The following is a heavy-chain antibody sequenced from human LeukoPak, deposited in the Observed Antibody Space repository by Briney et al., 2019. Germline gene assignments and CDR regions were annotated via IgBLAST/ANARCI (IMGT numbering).Heavy chain of an antibody. CDR3: ARSYSSGWYNY. D-gene: IGHD6-19*01. CDR2: ISYSGST. CDR1: GGSISSYY. V-gene: IGHV4-59*08. Sequence: SETLSLTCTVSGGSISSYYWSWIRQPPGKGLEWIGYISYSGSTNYNPSLKSRVTISVDTSKNQFSLKLSSVTAADTAVYYCARSYSSGWYNYWGQGTLVTVSS. J-gene: IGHJ4*02.